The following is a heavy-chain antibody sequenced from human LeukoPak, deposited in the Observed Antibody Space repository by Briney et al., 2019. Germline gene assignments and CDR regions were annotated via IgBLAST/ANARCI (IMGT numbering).Heavy chain of an antibody. Sequence: GGSLRLSCAASGFTFSSYSMNWVRQAPGKGLEWVSSISSSSSYIYYADSVKGRFTISRDNAKNSLYLQMNSLRAEDTAVYYCARDLSGGRMITFGGAIVASRELDYWGQGTLVTVSS. J-gene: IGHJ4*02. CDR2: ISSSSSYI. D-gene: IGHD3-16*02. CDR3: ARDLSGGRMITFGGAIVASRELDY. V-gene: IGHV3-21*01. CDR1: GFTFSSYS.